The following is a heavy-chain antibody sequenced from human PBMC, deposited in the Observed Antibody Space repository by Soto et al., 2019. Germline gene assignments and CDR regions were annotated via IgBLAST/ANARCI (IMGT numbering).Heavy chain of an antibody. Sequence: PSETLALTCTVSGVCVNSGTHYWSWIRQPPGKGLEWIGYFFYSGTNYNPSLRSRVTISLDRSKNLFSLELRSLTAADSAVYYCATGVGTTNQFWGQGALVTVSS. V-gene: IGHV4-61*01. CDR2: FFYSGT. CDR1: GVCVNSGTHY. J-gene: IGHJ4*02. CDR3: ATGVGTTNQF. D-gene: IGHD2-21*02.